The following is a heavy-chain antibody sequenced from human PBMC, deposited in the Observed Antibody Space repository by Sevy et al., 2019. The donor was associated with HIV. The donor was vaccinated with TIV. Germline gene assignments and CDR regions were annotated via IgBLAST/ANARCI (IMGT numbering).Heavy chain of an antibody. D-gene: IGHD3-3*01. V-gene: IGHV4-39*01. J-gene: IGHJ4*02. CDR2: IFHTGKT. Sequence: LTCSVSGGSISKIGNYWGWVRQPPGERLEWIGDIFHTGKTNYNPSLKSRVTISLETSKNQFSLKLSSVTAADTAVYYCAKIYDYWGPGALVTVSS. CDR3: AKIYDY. CDR1: GGSISKIGNY.